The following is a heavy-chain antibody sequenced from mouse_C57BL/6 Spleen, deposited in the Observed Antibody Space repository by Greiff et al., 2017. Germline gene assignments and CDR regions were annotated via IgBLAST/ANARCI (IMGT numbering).Heavy chain of an antibody. D-gene: IGHD1-1*01. CDR2: IYPGSGST. CDR3: ARPSQDYYGSSYWYFDV. J-gene: IGHJ1*03. Sequence: QVQLQQPGAELVKPGASVKMSCKASGYTFTSYWITWVKQRPGQGLEWIGDIYPGSGSTNYNEKFKSKATLTVDTSSSTAYMQLSSLTSEDSAVYYCARPSQDYYGSSYWYFDVWGTGTTVTVSS. V-gene: IGHV1-55*01. CDR1: GYTFTSYW.